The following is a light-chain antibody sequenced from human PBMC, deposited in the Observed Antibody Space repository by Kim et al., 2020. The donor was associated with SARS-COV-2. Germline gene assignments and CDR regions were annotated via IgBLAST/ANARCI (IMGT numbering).Light chain of an antibody. J-gene: IGKJ1*01. CDR2: AAS. V-gene: IGKV1-27*01. CDR3: QKYNGAPWA. CDR1: QGISNE. Sequence: ASVGDRVTITCRASQGISNELAWYQQKPGKAPKLLIYAASALRSGVPFRFSGSGSGTDFTLTIRSLQPEDAASYYCQKYNGAPWAFGQGTKVDIK.